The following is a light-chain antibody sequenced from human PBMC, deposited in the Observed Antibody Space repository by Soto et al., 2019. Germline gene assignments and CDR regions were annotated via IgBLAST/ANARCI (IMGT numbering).Light chain of an antibody. CDR1: QSISTY. CDR3: QQSYYTPLLT. Sequence: DIQMTQSPSSLSASVGDRVTITCRASQSISTYLNWYQQKPGEAPKLLIFVASNLRSGVPSRFSGSGSGTVSPLTISSLQPEDFATNYGQQSYYTPLLTFGGGTKVEVK. CDR2: VAS. V-gene: IGKV1-39*01. J-gene: IGKJ4*01.